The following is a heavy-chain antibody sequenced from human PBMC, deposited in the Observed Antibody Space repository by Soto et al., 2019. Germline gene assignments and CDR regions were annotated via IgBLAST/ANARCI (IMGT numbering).Heavy chain of an antibody. CDR2: IYPGDSDT. Sequence: PXEFLTIFFRDSGYSFSNYWIGLVRQMPGKGLEWMGIIYPGDSDTRYSPSFQGQVTISADKSISTAYLQWSSLKASDTAMYYCASLTPRRGNYYDSSGYNYYFDYWGQGTLVTVSS. V-gene: IGHV5-51*01. CDR3: ASLTPRRGNYYDSSGYNYYFDY. J-gene: IGHJ4*02. CDR1: GYSFSNYW. D-gene: IGHD3-22*01.